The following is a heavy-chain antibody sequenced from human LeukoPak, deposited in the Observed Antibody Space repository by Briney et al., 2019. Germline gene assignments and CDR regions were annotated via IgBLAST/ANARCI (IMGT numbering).Heavy chain of an antibody. J-gene: IGHJ6*03. CDR1: GVSINSGPYY. D-gene: IGHD3-10*01. V-gene: IGHV4-31*03. CDR2: IYYSGST. Sequence: SETLCLTCIVSGVSINSGPYYWNWIRQHPRKGLEWLGFIYYSGSTYYNPSLKSRVTISVDTSKNQLSTKMTSVTAADTAVYYCARNASGTFDYYYMDVWGKGTTVTVSS. CDR3: ARNASGTFDYYYMDV.